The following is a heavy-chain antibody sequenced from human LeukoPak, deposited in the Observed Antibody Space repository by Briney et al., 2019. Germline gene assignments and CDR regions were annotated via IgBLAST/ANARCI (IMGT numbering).Heavy chain of an antibody. D-gene: IGHD5-24*01. CDR2: IYYNGIT. J-gene: IGHJ4*02. V-gene: IGHV4-31*03. CDR3: ARVAEMATIFYFDY. CDR1: GGSISSGGYY. Sequence: SQTLSLTCTVSGGSISSGGYYWSWIRQHPGKGLEWIGYIYYNGITYYSPSLKSRVTISIDPSKDLFSLELSSVTAADTAVYYCARVAEMATIFYFDYWGQGTLVTVSS.